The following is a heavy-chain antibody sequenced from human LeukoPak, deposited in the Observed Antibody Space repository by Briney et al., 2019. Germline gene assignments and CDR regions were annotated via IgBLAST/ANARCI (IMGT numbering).Heavy chain of an antibody. D-gene: IGHD2-21*01. CDR2: IYSGGST. CDR1: GFTVSSNY. Sequence: TGGSLRLTCAASGFTVSSNYMSWVRQAPGKGLEWVSVIYSGGSTYYADSVKGRFTISRHNSKNTLYLQMNSLRAEDTAVYYCAMWWQTLEYYFDYWGQGTLVTVSS. V-gene: IGHV3-53*04. J-gene: IGHJ4*02. CDR3: AMWWQTLEYYFDY.